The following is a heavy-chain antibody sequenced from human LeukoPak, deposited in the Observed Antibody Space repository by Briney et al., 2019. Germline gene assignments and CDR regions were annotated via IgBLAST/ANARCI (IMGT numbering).Heavy chain of an antibody. CDR2: MNPNSGNT. J-gene: IGHJ4*02. D-gene: IGHD3-10*01. V-gene: IGHV1-8*01. Sequence: ASVKVSCKASGYTFTSYDINWVRQATGQGLEWMGWMNPNSGNTGYAQKFQGRVTMTRDTSISTAYMELSSLRSEDTAVYYCARGCRPYYYGSESYSDWGQGTLVTVSS. CDR3: ARGCRPYYYGSESYSD. CDR1: GYTFTSYD.